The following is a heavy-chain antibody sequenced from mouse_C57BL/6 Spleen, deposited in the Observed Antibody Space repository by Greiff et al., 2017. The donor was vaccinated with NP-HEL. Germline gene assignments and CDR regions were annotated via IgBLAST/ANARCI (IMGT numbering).Heavy chain of an antibody. CDR3: ARSYYGSSHWYFDV. V-gene: IGHV1-64*01. J-gene: IGHJ1*03. CDR1: GYTFTSYW. D-gene: IGHD1-1*01. CDR2: IHPNSGST. Sequence: QVQLQQPGAELVKPGASVKLSCKASGYTFTSYWMHWVKQRPGQGLEWIGMIHPNSGSTNYNEKFKSKATLTVDKSSSPAYMQLSSLTSEDSAVYYCARSYYGSSHWYFDVWGTGTTVTVSS.